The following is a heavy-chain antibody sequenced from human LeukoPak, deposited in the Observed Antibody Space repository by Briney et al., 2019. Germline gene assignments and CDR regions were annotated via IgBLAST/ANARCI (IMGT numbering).Heavy chain of an antibody. D-gene: IGHD6-6*01. CDR2: FQYGGNS. CDR3: ARDSGQLVRDYYYYYYMDV. CDR1: GSSITAFY. V-gene: IGHV4-59*12. Sequence: PSETLSLTCNVSGSSITAFYWSWIRQSPGKGLEWIGSFQYGGNSKYNPSLKSRVAMSVDTSKRQLSLRLTSVTAADTAVYYCARDSGQLVRDYYYYYYMDVWGKGTTVTVSS. J-gene: IGHJ6*03.